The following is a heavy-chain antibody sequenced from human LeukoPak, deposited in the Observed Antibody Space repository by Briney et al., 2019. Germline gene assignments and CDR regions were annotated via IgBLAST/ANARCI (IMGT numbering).Heavy chain of an antibody. Sequence: GGSLRLSCAASGFTFSRLAMTWVRQAPGKGLEWVSTISASGPYYADAVRGRFTISRDNSRNTLGLQMDSLRAEDTAVYYCAKDHESDGYPCLDHWGLGTLVTVSS. CDR1: GFTFSRLA. V-gene: IGHV3-23*01. D-gene: IGHD3-22*01. CDR2: ISASGP. J-gene: IGHJ4*02. CDR3: AKDHESDGYPCLDH.